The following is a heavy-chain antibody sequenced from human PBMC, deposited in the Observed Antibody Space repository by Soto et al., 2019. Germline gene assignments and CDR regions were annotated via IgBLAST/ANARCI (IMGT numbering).Heavy chain of an antibody. J-gene: IGHJ4*02. D-gene: IGHD1-26*01. V-gene: IGHV4-59*12. CDR1: GGSISTYY. CDR3: ARGRPWELYDY. CDR2: IYYSGST. Sequence: QVQLQESGPGLVKPSETLSLTCTVSGGSISTYYWRWIRQPPGKGLEWVGYIYYSGSTNYNPSLKSRVTISVDTSNNQFSLKLSSMTAADTAVYYCARGRPWELYDYWGQGTLVTVSS.